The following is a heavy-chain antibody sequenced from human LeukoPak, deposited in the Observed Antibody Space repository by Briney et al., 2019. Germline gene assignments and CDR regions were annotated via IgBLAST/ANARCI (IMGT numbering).Heavy chain of an antibody. CDR3: ARGEDDSSGYSIDY. CDR2: IRSKTATT. D-gene: IGHD3-22*01. Sequence: GGSLRLSCAASGFIFSNYAMIWVRQAPGKGLEWVSSIRSKTATTYYADSVKGRFTIFRDNSKNTLYLQMNSLRAEDTAVYYCARGEDDSSGYSIDYWGQGTLVTVSS. V-gene: IGHV3-23*01. J-gene: IGHJ4*02. CDR1: GFIFSNYA.